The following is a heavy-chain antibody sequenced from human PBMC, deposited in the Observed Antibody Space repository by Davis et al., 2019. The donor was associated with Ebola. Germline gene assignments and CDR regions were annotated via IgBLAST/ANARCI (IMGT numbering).Heavy chain of an antibody. CDR2: IYYSGST. CDR3: ARGFDTAHSDYYGMDV. J-gene: IGHJ6*04. Sequence: MPGGSLRLSCTVSGGSISSSSYYWGWIRQPPGKGLEWIGSIYYSGSTYYNPSLKSRVTISVDTSKNQFSLKLSSVTAADTAVYYCARGFDTAHSDYYGMDVWGKGTTVTVSS. V-gene: IGHV4-39*07. CDR1: GGSISSSSYY.